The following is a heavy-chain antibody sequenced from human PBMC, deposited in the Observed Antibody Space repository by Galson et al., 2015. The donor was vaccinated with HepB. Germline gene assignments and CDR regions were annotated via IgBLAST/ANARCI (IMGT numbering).Heavy chain of an antibody. J-gene: IGHJ4*02. Sequence: SLRLSCAASGFTFTTYGVHWIRQAPGKGLEWVAFLRLDGNNKYYGNSVKGRFTISRDDSKNTQYLQMNSLTAEDTAVYYCARAAYGGTHGGWGDYWGQGTLVTVSS. D-gene: IGHD4/OR15-4a*01. V-gene: IGHV3-30*02. CDR3: ARAAYGGTHGGWGDY. CDR1: GFTFTTYG. CDR2: LRLDGNNK.